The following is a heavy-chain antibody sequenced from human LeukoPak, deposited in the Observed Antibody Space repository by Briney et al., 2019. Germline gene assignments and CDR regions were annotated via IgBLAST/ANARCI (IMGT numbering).Heavy chain of an antibody. V-gene: IGHV3-23*01. J-gene: IGHJ4*02. Sequence: PGGSLRLSCAASGFIFSSYAMTWVRRAPGKGLEWVSSISASDDSTYYADSVKGRFTISRDNSKNTLFLQMDSLRADDTAVYYCAKHSSSWHYFDYWGQGTLVTVSS. CDR2: ISASDDST. D-gene: IGHD6-13*01. CDR3: AKHSSSWHYFDY. CDR1: GFIFSSYA.